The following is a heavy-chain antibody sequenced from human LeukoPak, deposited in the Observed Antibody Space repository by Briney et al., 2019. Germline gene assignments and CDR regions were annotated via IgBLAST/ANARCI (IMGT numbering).Heavy chain of an antibody. CDR3: ARVTDLNSYYYYYMDV. V-gene: IGHV6-1*01. CDR1: GDSVSSNTAA. D-gene: IGHD2-8*02. Sequence: SQTLSLTCAISGDSVSSNTAAWNWIRQSPSRGLEWLGRTYYRSNWGHDYAVSVQGRITINPDTSKNHFSLKLSSVTAADTAVYYCARVTDLNSYYYYYMDVWGKGTTVTVSS. CDR2: TYYRSNWGH. J-gene: IGHJ6*03.